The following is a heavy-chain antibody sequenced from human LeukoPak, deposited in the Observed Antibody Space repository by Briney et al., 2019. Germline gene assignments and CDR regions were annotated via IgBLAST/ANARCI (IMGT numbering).Heavy chain of an antibody. V-gene: IGHV1-69*01. D-gene: IGHD2-2*01. CDR2: IIPIFGTA. CDR1: GGTFSSYA. Sequence: GASVKVSCKASGGTFSSYAISWVRQAPGQGLEWMGGIIPIFGTANYAQKFQGRVTITAGESTSTAYMELSSLRSEDTAVYYCARDGNYCSSTSCYENWFDPWGQGTLVTVSS. CDR3: ARDGNYCSSTSCYENWFDP. J-gene: IGHJ5*02.